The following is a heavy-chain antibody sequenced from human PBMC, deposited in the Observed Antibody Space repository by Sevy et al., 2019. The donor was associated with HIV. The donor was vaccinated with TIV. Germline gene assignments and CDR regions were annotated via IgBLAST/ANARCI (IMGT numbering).Heavy chain of an antibody. D-gene: IGHD6-13*01. V-gene: IGHV3-11*01. CDR2: ISGSSSNK. CDR3: ARLPTMAAARDDY. CDR1: GFIFSDYY. J-gene: IGHJ4*02. Sequence: GGSLRLSCAASGFIFSDYYMSWIRQAPGKGLEWVSNISGSSSNKFYADSVKGRFTISRGNSKNSLYLQMSSLRAEDTSVYFCARLPTMAAARDDYWGLGILVTVSS.